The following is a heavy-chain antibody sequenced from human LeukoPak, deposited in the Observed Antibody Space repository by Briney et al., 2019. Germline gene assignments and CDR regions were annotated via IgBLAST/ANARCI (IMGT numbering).Heavy chain of an antibody. CDR3: ANLPRGAY. Sequence: GGSLRLSCAASGLTVSSNYMTWVRQAPGEGLEWVSIIYSSGSTYYADSLKGRFTMSRDNSKNIVYLQINSLRADDTAVYYCANLPRGAYWGQGTLVTVSS. D-gene: IGHD3-10*01. CDR1: GLTVSSNY. J-gene: IGHJ4*02. V-gene: IGHV3-53*01. CDR2: IYSSGST.